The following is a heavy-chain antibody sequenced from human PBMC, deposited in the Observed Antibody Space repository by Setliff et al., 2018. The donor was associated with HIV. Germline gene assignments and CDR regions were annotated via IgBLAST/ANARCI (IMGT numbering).Heavy chain of an antibody. CDR2: IWYDGSKQ. CDR1: GFSIGRYG. D-gene: IGHD6-13*01. CDR3: AKNLYSSIWSPLDY. J-gene: IGHJ4*02. Sequence: GGSLRLSCTASGFSIGRYGMHWVRQAPGKGLEWVALIWYDGSKQSYADSVKGRFTISRDNSKNTLFLQMGSLRTEDTAVYFCAKNLYSSIWSPLDYWGQGTLVTVSS. V-gene: IGHV3-30*02.